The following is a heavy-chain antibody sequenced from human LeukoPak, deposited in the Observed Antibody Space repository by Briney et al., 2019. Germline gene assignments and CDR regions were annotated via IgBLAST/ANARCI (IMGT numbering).Heavy chain of an antibody. CDR2: ISSSGRKI. J-gene: IGHJ4*02. CDR1: GFSFSSYE. Sequence: GGSLRLSCAASGFSFSSYEMNWVRQAPGKGLEWISFISSSGRKIYYTDSVKGRFTISRDNAKNSLYMQMNSLRAEDTAVYYCARRGASSGGLDYWGQGTLVTVSS. V-gene: IGHV3-48*03. CDR3: ARRGASSGGLDY. D-gene: IGHD6-19*01.